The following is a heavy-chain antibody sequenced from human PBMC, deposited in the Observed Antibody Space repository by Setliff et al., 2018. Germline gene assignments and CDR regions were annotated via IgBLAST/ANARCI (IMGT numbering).Heavy chain of an antibody. J-gene: IGHJ3*02. CDR3: ARDVFPYHYEGAFDI. V-gene: IGHV1-18*01. D-gene: IGHD3-22*01. CDR2: ISAYNGNT. CDR1: GYTFTSYG. Sequence: GASVKVSCKASGYTFTSYGISWVRQAPGQGLEWMGWISAYNGNTNYAQKLQGRVTMTTDTSTSTAYMELSSLRSDDTAVYYCARDVFPYHYEGAFDIWGQGTMVTVSS.